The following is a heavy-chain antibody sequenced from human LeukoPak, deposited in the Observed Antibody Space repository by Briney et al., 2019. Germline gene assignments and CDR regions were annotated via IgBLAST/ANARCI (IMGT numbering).Heavy chain of an antibody. Sequence: SVKVSCKASGGTFSSYAISWVRQAPGQGLEWMGRIIPILGIANYAQKFQGRVTITADKSTSTVYMELSSLRSEDTAVYYCARGGYCSGGSCYLKGATYDYWGQGTLVTVSS. D-gene: IGHD2-15*01. J-gene: IGHJ4*02. CDR2: IIPILGIA. V-gene: IGHV1-69*04. CDR1: GGTFSSYA. CDR3: ARGGYCSGGSCYLKGATYDY.